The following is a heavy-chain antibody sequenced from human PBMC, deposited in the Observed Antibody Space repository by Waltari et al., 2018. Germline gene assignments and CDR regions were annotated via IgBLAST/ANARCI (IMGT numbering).Heavy chain of an antibody. CDR2: IYYSGRT. CDR1: GGSISSGGYS. CDR3: ASQLDSSGYQSPFDI. V-gene: IGHV4-31*03. D-gene: IGHD3-22*01. J-gene: IGHJ3*02. Sequence: QVQLQESGPGLVKPSQTLSLTCTVSGGSISSGGYSWSWIRQHPGKGLEWIGYIYYSGRTYYNPSLKSRVTISVDTSKNQFSLKLSSVTAADTAVYYCASQLDSSGYQSPFDIWGQGTMVTVSS.